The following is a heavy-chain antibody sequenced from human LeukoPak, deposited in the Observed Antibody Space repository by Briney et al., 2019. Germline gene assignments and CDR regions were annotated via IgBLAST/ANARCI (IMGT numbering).Heavy chain of an antibody. CDR3: ARDIHYYDSSGADY. Sequence: SQTLSLTCTVSGGSISSGDYYWSWIRQPPGKGLEWIGYIYYSGSTYYNPSLKSRVTISVDTSKNQFSLKLSSVTAADTAVYYCARDIHYYDSSGADYWGQGTLVTVSS. V-gene: IGHV4-30-4*01. D-gene: IGHD3-22*01. CDR2: IYYSGST. J-gene: IGHJ4*02. CDR1: GGSISSGDYY.